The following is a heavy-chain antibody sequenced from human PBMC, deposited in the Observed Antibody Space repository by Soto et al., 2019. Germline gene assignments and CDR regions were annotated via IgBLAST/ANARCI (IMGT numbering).Heavy chain of an antibody. V-gene: IGHV3-53*02. Sequence: EVRLVETGGGLIQPGGSLRLSCAASGFTVSDTYMKWVRQAPGKGREWVSVIYSGRATYYEDPVKGRFTISRDNSKNTVLLQMSSLRVDDTAVYYCARGKSGWLNFDYWGQGILVTVSS. CDR3: ARGKSGWLNFDY. CDR1: GFTVSDTY. D-gene: IGHD6-19*01. J-gene: IGHJ4*02. CDR2: IYSGRAT.